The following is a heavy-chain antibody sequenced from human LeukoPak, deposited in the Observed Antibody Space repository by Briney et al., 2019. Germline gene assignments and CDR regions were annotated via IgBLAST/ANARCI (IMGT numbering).Heavy chain of an antibody. CDR3: ARDRTHIVVVIAIPYMDV. D-gene: IGHD2-21*01. V-gene: IGHV1-18*01. CDR2: ISAYNGNT. J-gene: IGHJ6*03. Sequence: ASVKVSCKASGYTFTSYGISWVRQAPGQGLEWMGWISAYNGNTNYAQKLQGRVTMTTDTSTSTAYMELRSLRSDDTAVYYCARDRTHIVVVIAIPYMDVWGKGTTVTVSS. CDR1: GYTFTSYG.